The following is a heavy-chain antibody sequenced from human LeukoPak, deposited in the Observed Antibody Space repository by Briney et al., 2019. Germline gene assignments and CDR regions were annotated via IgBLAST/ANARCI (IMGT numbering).Heavy chain of an antibody. Sequence: PGGSLRLSCAASGFTFSNYWMYWVRQAPGKGLVWVSRINSDGSGTSYADSVKGRFTISRDNAKNSLYLQMNSLRAEDTALYYCARIDTYYYDSSGYYSAFDIWGQGTIVTVSS. D-gene: IGHD3-22*01. CDR1: GFTFSNYW. CDR3: ARIDTYYYDSSGYYSAFDI. V-gene: IGHV3-74*01. CDR2: INSDGSGT. J-gene: IGHJ3*02.